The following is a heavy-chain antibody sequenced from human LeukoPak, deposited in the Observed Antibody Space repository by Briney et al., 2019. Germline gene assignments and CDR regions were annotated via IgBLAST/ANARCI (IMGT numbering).Heavy chain of an antibody. Sequence: PGGSLTHPCAPCGFTLGVFPKTYLPQAPGKGRELVSTIGSDYKTHYSESVKGRLAISRDNSQSPVFLQMNSLRAEDKALYYCAKDLHYYVAMDVWGQGTAVTVSS. J-gene: IGHJ6*02. V-gene: IGHV3-23*01. CDR3: AKDLHYYVAMDV. CDR1: GFTLGVFP. CDR2: IGSDYKT. D-gene: IGHD3-10*02.